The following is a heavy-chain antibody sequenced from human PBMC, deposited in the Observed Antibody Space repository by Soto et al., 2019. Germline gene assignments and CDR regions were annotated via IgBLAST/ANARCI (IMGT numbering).Heavy chain of an antibody. V-gene: IGHV3-66*01. D-gene: IGHD6-13*01. J-gene: IGHJ6*03. CDR3: ARARYPSIAAASHYYYYYMDV. Sequence: GGSLRLSCAASGFTVSSNYMSWVRQAPGKGLEWVSVIYSGGSTYYADSVKGRFTISRDNSKNTLYLQMNSLRAEDTAVYYCARARYPSIAAASHYYYYYMDVWGKGTTVTVSS. CDR1: GFTVSSNY. CDR2: IYSGGST.